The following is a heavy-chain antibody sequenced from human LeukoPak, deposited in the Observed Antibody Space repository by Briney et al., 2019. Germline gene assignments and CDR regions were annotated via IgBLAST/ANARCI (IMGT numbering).Heavy chain of an antibody. V-gene: IGHV3-7*01. D-gene: IGHD3-3*01. J-gene: IGHJ4*02. CDR1: GFTFSSYW. CDR3: ARDQGDVLRFLEWLWYFDY. CDR2: IKQDGSEK. Sequence: GGSLRLSCAASGFTFSSYWMSWVRQAPGKGREWVANIKQDGSEKYYVDSVKGRFTISRDNAKNSLYLQMNSLRAEDTAVYYCARDQGDVLRFLEWLWYFDYWGQGTLVTVSS.